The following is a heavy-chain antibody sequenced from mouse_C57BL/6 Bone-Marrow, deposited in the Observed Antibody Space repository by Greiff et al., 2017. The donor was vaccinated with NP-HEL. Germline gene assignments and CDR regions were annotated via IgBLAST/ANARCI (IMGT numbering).Heavy chain of an antibody. D-gene: IGHD2-13*01. J-gene: IGHJ4*01. CDR1: GYTFTSYW. CDR2: IDPSDSYT. Sequence: QVQLQQPGAELVKPGASVKLSCKASGYTFTSYWMQWVKQRPGQGLEWIGEIDPSDSYTNYNQKFKGKATLTVDTSSSTAYMQLSSLTSEDSAVYYCARSGTGLDYAMDYWGQGTSVTVSS. CDR3: ARSGTGLDYAMDY. V-gene: IGHV1-50*01.